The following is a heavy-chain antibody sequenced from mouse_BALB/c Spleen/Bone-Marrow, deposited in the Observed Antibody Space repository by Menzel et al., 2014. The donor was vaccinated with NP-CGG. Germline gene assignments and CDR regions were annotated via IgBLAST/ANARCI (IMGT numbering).Heavy chain of an antibody. CDR1: GFTFSSFG. D-gene: IGHD6-5*01. V-gene: IGHV5-17*02. Sequence: EVQRVESGGGLVQPGGSRKLSGAASGFTFSSFGMHWVRQAPEKGLEWVAYIRGGRSTIYYADTVKGRFTISRDNPKNTLFLQMTSLGSEDTAMYYCARCRGAYVTIRRGYAMDYWGQGTSVTVSS. CDR3: ARCRGAYVTIRRGYAMDY. J-gene: IGHJ4*01. CDR2: IRGGRSTI.